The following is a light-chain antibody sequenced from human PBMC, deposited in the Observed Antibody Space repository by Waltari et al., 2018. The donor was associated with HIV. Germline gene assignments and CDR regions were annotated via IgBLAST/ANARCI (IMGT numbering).Light chain of an antibody. J-gene: IGLJ2*01. CDR1: SSNIGAGFD. CDR2: ANT. CDR3: QSYDSSLRGIL. V-gene: IGLV1-40*01. Sequence: QSVLTQPPSVSGAPGQRVTISCTGSSSNIGAGFDVHWYQKLPGTAPKLLVYANTNRPSGVPDRFSGSKSGTSASLGITGLQSEDEADYYCQSYDSSLRGILFGGGTKLTVL.